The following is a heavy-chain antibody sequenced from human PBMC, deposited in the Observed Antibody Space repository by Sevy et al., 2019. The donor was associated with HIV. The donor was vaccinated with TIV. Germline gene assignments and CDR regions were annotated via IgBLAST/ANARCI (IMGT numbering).Heavy chain of an antibody. CDR1: GFNFRTYS. CDR2: ISDDSRYI. D-gene: IGHD3-3*01. Sequence: GGSPRLSCAASGFNFRTYSRNWVRQAPGKGLEWLSSISDDSRYIYYSDSVKGRFTISRANAKNLLFLQMNNLRVEDTAIYYCARDFTIFGVVSGIDYWGQGNLVTVSS. J-gene: IGHJ4*01. V-gene: IGHV3-21*04. CDR3: ARDFTIFGVVSGIDY.